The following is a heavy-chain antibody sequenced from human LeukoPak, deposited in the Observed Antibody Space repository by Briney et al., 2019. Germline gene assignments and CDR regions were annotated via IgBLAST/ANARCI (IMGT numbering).Heavy chain of an antibody. Sequence: GGSLRLSCAASGFTFRNYAMGWVRQAPGKGLEWVSVISAADGDNTYYADSVKGRFSISRDNSNYTLHLQMNSLRAEDTAVFYCAKDGSSTSCFPDYWGQGTLVTVSS. V-gene: IGHV3-23*01. D-gene: IGHD2-2*01. CDR2: ISAADGDNT. CDR1: GFTFRNYA. CDR3: AKDGSSTSCFPDY. J-gene: IGHJ4*02.